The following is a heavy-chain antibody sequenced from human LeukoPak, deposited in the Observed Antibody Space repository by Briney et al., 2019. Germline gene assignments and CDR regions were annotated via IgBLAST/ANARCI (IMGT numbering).Heavy chain of an antibody. J-gene: IGHJ5*02. Sequence: PSETLSLTCTVSGGSISSSSYYWGWIRQPPGKGLEWIGSIYYSGSTYYNPSLKSRVTISVDTSKNQFSLKLSSVTAADTAVYYCARGAVYYDSSGYLPTNWFDPWGQGTLVTVSS. V-gene: IGHV4-39*01. CDR1: GGSISSSSYY. CDR3: ARGAVYYDSSGYLPTNWFDP. D-gene: IGHD3-22*01. CDR2: IYYSGST.